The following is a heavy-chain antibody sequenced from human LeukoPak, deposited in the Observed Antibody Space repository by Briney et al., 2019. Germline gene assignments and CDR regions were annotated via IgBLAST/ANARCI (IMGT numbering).Heavy chain of an antibody. J-gene: IGHJ4*02. Sequence: ASVKVSCKASGYTFTSYDINWARQATGQGLEWMGWMNPNSGNTGYAQKFQGRVTMTRNTSISTAYMELSSLRSEDTAVYYCARGRLPRYCSSTSCPGNYFDYWGQGTLVTVSS. CDR3: ARGRLPRYCSSTSCPGNYFDY. V-gene: IGHV1-8*01. CDR2: MNPNSGNT. D-gene: IGHD2-2*01. CDR1: GYTFTSYD.